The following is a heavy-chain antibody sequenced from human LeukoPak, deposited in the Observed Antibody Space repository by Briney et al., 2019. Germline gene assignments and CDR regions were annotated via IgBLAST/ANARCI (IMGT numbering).Heavy chain of an antibody. CDR1: GYTFTSYG. V-gene: IGHV1-18*01. J-gene: IGHJ4*02. CDR3: ARDGGYSSSSIPPLDY. Sequence: ASVKVSCKASGYTFTSYGISWVRQAPGQGLEWMGWISAYNGNTNYAQKLRGRVTMTTDTSTSTAYMELRSLRSDDTAVYYCARDGGYSSSSIPPLDYWGQGTLVTVSS. D-gene: IGHD6-6*01. CDR2: ISAYNGNT.